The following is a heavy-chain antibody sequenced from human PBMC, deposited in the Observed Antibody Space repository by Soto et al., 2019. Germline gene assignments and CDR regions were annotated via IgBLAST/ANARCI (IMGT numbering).Heavy chain of an antibody. CDR1: GYTFTSYY. D-gene: IGHD2-2*01. CDR2: INPSGGST. Sequence: ASVKVSCKASGYTFTSYYMHWVRQAPGQGLEWMGIINPSGGSTSYAQKFQGRVTMTRDTSTSTVYMELSSLRSEDTAVYYCARTLASYYDPSDYYFDYWGQGTLVTVSS. CDR3: ARTLASYYDPSDYYFDY. V-gene: IGHV1-46*01. J-gene: IGHJ4*02.